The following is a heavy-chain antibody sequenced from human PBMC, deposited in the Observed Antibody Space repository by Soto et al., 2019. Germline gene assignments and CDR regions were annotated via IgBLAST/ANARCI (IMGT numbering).Heavy chain of an antibody. CDR1: RFTFSSYW. D-gene: IGHD2-15*01. Sequence: GGSLRLSCAASRFTFSSYWMHWVRQAPGKGLVWVSRITSDGSSKRYADSVKGRFSISRDNSNSTPHLQMNTLRSEDTAVYSRAGRGGWSYCGLDVWGQGTRVTVSS. J-gene: IGHJ6*02. CDR3: AGRGGWSYCGLDV. V-gene: IGHV3-74*01. CDR2: ITSDGSSK.